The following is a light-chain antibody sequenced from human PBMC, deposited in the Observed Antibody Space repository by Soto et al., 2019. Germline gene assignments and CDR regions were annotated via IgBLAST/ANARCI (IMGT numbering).Light chain of an antibody. V-gene: IGKV3-15*01. CDR2: DAS. J-gene: IGKJ3*01. CDR3: QQYNNWPPFT. CDR1: QSISRN. Sequence: VVLTQSPATLSVSPGESATLSCRASQSISRNLAWYHQKPGQSPRLLIYDASIRATDIPARYTGSGSGTEFTLTIDSLQSEDFALYYCQQYNNWPPFTFGPGTQVD.